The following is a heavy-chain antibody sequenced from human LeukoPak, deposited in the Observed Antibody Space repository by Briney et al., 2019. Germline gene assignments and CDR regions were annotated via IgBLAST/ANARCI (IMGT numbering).Heavy chain of an antibody. D-gene: IGHD2/OR15-2a*01. CDR2: IYPHNDNT. J-gene: IGHJ5*02. Sequence: ASVKVSCKTSGYTFTTYGITWMRQAPGQGLEWMGMIYPHNDNTNYAQNFQGRVTMTTDTSTCTAHMELRSLRSDDTAVYYCARDWLGFSLALRYNWFDPWGQGTLVTVSS. CDR1: GYTFTTYG. V-gene: IGHV1-18*01. CDR3: ARDWLGFSLALRYNWFDP.